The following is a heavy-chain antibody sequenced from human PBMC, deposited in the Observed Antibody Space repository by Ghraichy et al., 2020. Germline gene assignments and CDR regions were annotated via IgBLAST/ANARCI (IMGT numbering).Heavy chain of an antibody. D-gene: IGHD2-15*01. J-gene: IGHJ4*02. CDR3: ATLGGGLATSTAWDTVNYFDY. Sequence: SETLSLTCAVYGGPFSGYYWSWIRQPPGKGLEWIGQINHEGITDYNPSLKSRVTISLDRSQDQFSLKLTSVTAADTAVYYCATLGGGLATSTAWDTVNYFDYWGQGTLVTVSS. CDR2: INHEGIT. CDR1: GGPFSGYY. V-gene: IGHV4-34*01.